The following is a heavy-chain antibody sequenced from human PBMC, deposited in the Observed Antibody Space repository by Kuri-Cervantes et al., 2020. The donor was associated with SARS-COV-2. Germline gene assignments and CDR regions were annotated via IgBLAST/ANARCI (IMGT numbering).Heavy chain of an antibody. D-gene: IGHD3-22*01. CDR1: GFTFSSYG. J-gene: IGHJ4*02. CDR2: ISYDGSNK. CDR3: AKDQSAWYYDSSGLFDY. Sequence: GGSLRLSCAASGFTFSSYGMHWVRQAPGKGLEWAAVISYDGSNKNYADSVKGRFTISRDNSKNTLYLQMKSLRAEDTAVYYCAKDQSAWYYDSSGLFDYWGQGTLVTVSS. V-gene: IGHV3-30*18.